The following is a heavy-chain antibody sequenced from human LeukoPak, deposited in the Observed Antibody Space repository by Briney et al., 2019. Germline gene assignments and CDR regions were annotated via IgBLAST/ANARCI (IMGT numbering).Heavy chain of an antibody. V-gene: IGHV3-21*01. J-gene: IGHJ4*02. D-gene: IGHD6-13*01. Sequence: PGGSLRLSCAASGFTFSSYSMNWVRQAPGKGLEWVSSISSSSSYIYYADSVKGRFTISRDNAKNSLYLQMNSLRAEDTAVYYCARDHRVAAAGIDYWGQGTLVTVSS. CDR2: ISSSSSYI. CDR1: GFTFSSYS. CDR3: ARDHRVAAAGIDY.